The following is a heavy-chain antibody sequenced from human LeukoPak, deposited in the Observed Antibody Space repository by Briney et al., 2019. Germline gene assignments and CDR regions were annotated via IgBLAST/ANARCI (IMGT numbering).Heavy chain of an antibody. CDR1: EFIFSRYA. CDR3: MSAHGY. Sequence: PGGSLRLSCAASEFIFSRYAMHWVRQAPGKGLEWVATILPAGKESYRVDSVKGRFIISRDNAKNSLFLQMNSLRDDDTALYYCMSAHGYWGQGTLVTVSS. CDR2: ILPAGKES. J-gene: IGHJ4*02. V-gene: IGHV3-7*01.